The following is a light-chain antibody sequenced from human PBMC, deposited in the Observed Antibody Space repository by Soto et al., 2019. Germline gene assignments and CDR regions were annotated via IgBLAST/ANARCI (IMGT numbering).Light chain of an antibody. V-gene: IGKV3-15*01. J-gene: IGKJ1*01. CDR1: QSVSSN. CDR2: GAS. Sequence: ETVMTQSPATLSESPGGRVIVSCRASQSVSSNLAWYQQKPGQAPRLLIYGASSRATGIPARFSASGTGTDFTLTISDVQPEDFAVYYCHQRQSWPRTFGQGTKVDI. CDR3: HQRQSWPRT.